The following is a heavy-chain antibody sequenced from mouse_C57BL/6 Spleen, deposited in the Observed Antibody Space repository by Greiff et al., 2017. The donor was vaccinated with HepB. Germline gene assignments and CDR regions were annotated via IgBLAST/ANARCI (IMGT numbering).Heavy chain of an antibody. Sequence: QVQLQQPGAELVMPGASVKLSCKASGYTFTSYWMHWVKQRPGQGLEWIGEIDPSDSYTNYNQKFKGKSTLTVDKSSSTAYMQLSSLTSEDSAVYYCALDSSGYKAYWGQGTLVTVSA. J-gene: IGHJ3*01. CDR2: IDPSDSYT. CDR1: GYTFTSYW. D-gene: IGHD3-2*02. CDR3: ALDSSGYKAY. V-gene: IGHV1-69*01.